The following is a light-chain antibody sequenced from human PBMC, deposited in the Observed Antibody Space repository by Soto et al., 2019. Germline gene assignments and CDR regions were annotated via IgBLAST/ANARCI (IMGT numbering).Light chain of an antibody. J-gene: IGKJ4*01. Sequence: EFEMTQSPGTLSLSPGDRATISCRASQTVRNNYLAWYQQKPGQAPTLLIYDASSRATGIPDRFSGGGSGTDFTLTISRLEPEDFAVYYCQQFSSYPLTFGGGTKVDIK. CDR1: QTVRNNY. V-gene: IGKV3-20*01. CDR3: QQFSSYPLT. CDR2: DAS.